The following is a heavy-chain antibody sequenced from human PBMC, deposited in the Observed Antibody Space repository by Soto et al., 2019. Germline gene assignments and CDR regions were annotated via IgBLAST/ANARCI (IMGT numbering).Heavy chain of an antibody. V-gene: IGHV1-18*01. Sequence: QVKLVQSGPEVKNPGPSVKVSSKASGSTFASNGITWVRQAPGQGLEWMGWISAYNGNTNYAQKFQGRVTMTTDTSTSTAYMELRSLRSDDTAVYYCVRSWAIRLMDVWGKGTTVIVSS. CDR3: VRSWAIRLMDV. CDR1: GSTFASNG. CDR2: ISAYNGNT. J-gene: IGHJ6*04. D-gene: IGHD3-10*01.